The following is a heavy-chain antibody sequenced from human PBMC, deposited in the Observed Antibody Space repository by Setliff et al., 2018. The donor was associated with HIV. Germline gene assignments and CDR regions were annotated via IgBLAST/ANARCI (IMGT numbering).Heavy chain of an antibody. V-gene: IGHV4-59*11. CDR1: GGSISSHY. Sequence: PSETLSLTCTVSGGSISSHYWSWIRQPPGKGLEWIGSIYYSGNANYNPSLQSRVTISVDTSKNQFSLKLSSVTAVDTAVYYCAKKGNGDYHFDYWGQGTLVTVSS. D-gene: IGHD4-17*01. J-gene: IGHJ4*02. CDR3: AKKGNGDYHFDY. CDR2: IYYSGNA.